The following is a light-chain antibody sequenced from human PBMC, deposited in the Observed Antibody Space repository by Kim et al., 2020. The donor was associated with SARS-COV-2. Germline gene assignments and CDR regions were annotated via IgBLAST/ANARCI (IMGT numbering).Light chain of an antibody. CDR3: QQYQSYPVT. V-gene: IGKV1-16*02. Sequence: ASGGDRVPMTCRASQEIKNNLVWFQPKPGKAPRSLIYAASSLQSGVPSKFSGSGSGTDFTLTISSLQPEDFATYYCQQYQSYPVTFGQGTRLEIK. CDR2: AAS. J-gene: IGKJ5*01. CDR1: QEIKNN.